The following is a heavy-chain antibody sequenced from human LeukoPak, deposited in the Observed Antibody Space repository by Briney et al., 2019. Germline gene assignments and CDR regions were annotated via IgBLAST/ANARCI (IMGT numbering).Heavy chain of an antibody. CDR1: GYTFSGYN. CDR2: INPSSGGT. J-gene: IGHJ4*02. V-gene: IGHV1-2*06. Sequence: ASVKVSCKASGYTFSGYNMHWVRQAPGQGLEWMGRINPSSGGTGFAQKFQGRVTMTRDTSISTAYMELSRLTSDDTAVYYCARGRGSGYYYADYWGQGTLVTVSS. CDR3: ARGRGSGYYYADY. D-gene: IGHD3-22*01.